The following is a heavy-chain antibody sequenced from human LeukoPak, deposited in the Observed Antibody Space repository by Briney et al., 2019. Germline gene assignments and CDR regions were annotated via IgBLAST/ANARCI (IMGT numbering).Heavy chain of an antibody. Sequence: GESLKISCKGSRYIFTNYWIGWVRQRPGKGLEWMGIMYPGESDTSYSPSFQGQVTISADKSISTAYLQWSSLKASDTAMYYCARHRKDIGFDSWGQGTLVTVSS. V-gene: IGHV5-51*01. CDR2: MYPGESDT. J-gene: IGHJ4*02. CDR3: ARHRKDIGFDS. CDR1: RYIFTNYW. D-gene: IGHD2-15*01.